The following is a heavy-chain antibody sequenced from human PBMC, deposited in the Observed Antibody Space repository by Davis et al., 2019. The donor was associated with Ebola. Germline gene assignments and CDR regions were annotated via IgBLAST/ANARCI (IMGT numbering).Heavy chain of an antibody. V-gene: IGHV1-18*04. D-gene: IGHD2-15*01. Sequence: AASVKVSCKASGYTFTSYGITWVRQAPGQGLEWMGWINPHNGNTNYAQNVQGRVTMTTDTSTSTAYMEVGILRSDDTAVYYCAREGPYNYCSGGSCPFDYWGQGTLVTVSS. CDR1: GYTFTSYG. CDR2: INPHNGNT. CDR3: AREGPYNYCSGGSCPFDY. J-gene: IGHJ4*02.